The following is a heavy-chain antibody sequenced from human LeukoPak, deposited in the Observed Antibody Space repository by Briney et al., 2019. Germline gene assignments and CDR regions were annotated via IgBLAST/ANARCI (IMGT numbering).Heavy chain of an antibody. CDR1: GGSISSSSYY. V-gene: IGHV4-39*01. Sequence: KTSETLSLTCTVSGGSISSSSYYWGWIRQPPGKGLEWIGSLYYSGSTYYNPSLESRVTISVDTSKSQLSLNLNSVTAADMAVYYCARRSGGSVPGPLDYWGQGTLVTVSS. CDR2: LYYSGST. CDR3: ARRSGGSVPGPLDY. D-gene: IGHD4-23*01. J-gene: IGHJ4*02.